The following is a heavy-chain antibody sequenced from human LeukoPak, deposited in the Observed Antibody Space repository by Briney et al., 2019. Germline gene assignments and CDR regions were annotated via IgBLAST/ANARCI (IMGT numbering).Heavy chain of an antibody. D-gene: IGHD2-8*01. CDR1: GYTFTSYG. V-gene: IGHV1-18*01. J-gene: IGHJ4*02. CDR2: IRAYHGNT. Sequence: ASVKVSCKASGYTFTSYGISWVRQDPGQGLEWMGWIRAYHGNTNYAQKLQGRVTMTTDTSASTAYMELRSLRSDDTAVYYCAREGLVLMVYVLFDYWGQGTLVTVSS. CDR3: AREGLVLMVYVLFDY.